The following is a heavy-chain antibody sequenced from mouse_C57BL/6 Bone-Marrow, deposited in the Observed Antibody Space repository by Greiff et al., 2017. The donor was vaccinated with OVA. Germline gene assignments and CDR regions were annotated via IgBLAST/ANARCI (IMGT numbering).Heavy chain of an antibody. D-gene: IGHD1-1*01. CDR3: ARCYYGFYYAMDY. V-gene: IGHV5-17*01. Sequence: EVQGVESGGGLVKPGGSLKLSCAASGFTFSDYGMHWVRQAPEKGLEWVAYISSGSSTIYYADTVKGRFTIARDNAKNTLFLQLTSLRSEDTAMYYCARCYYGFYYAMDYWGQGTSVTVSS. CDR1: GFTFSDYG. CDR2: ISSGSSTI. J-gene: IGHJ4*01.